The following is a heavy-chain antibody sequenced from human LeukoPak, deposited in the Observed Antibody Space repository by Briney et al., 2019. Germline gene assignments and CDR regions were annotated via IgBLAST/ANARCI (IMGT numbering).Heavy chain of an antibody. D-gene: IGHD6-13*01. Sequence: GGSLRLSCAASGFTFSSYAMNWVRQAPGKGLEWVSYISRSSSTIYYADPVKGRFTISRDNAKNSLYLQMTSLRADDTAVYYCATSSLAFTFDYWGQGTLVTVSS. CDR3: ATSSLAFTFDY. V-gene: IGHV3-48*01. CDR2: ISRSSSTI. J-gene: IGHJ4*02. CDR1: GFTFSSYA.